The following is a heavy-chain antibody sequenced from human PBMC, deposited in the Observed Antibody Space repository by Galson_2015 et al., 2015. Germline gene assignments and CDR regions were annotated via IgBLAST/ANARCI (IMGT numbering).Heavy chain of an antibody. CDR1: GGSLRSGSNY. D-gene: IGHD3-3*01. J-gene: IGHJ4*02. CDR2: VYTSGAT. CDR3: ARDFWSGFAFDI. Sequence: LSLTCTVSGGSLRSGSNYWSWLRQPAGEALEWDGRVYTSGATTYNPSLKSRVTISIETSRNQVSLRLNSVPAADTAVYFCARDFWSGFAFDIWGQGTVVTVSS. V-gene: IGHV4-61*02.